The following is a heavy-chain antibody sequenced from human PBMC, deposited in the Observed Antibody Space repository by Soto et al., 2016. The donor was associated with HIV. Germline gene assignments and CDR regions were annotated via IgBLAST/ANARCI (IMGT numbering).Heavy chain of an antibody. D-gene: IGHD3-10*01. CDR1: GGSITSGNYY. CDR2: IYYSGNT. Sequence: QVQLQESGPGLVKPSQTLSLTCTVSGGSITSGNYYWTWIRQHPGKGLEWIGYIYYSGNTYYEPSLRSRLLISIDTSKNQVSLKLNSVTAADTAVYYCARESPMVRLSAMLLDYVGQGTLVTVSS. J-gene: IGHJ4*02. CDR3: ARESPMVRLSAMLLDY. V-gene: IGHV4-31*03.